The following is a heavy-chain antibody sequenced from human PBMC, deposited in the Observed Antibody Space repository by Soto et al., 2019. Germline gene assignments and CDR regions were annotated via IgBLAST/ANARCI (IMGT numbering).Heavy chain of an antibody. D-gene: IGHD1-26*01. Sequence: QVQLQESGPGLVKPSQTLSLTCTVSGGSISSGGYYWIWFRQHPGKGLEWIGYIYYIVSTYYNPSLKSLVTISVDTSKNQFSLKLSSVTAADTAVYYCARGPQWKQNWFDPWGQGTLVTVSS. J-gene: IGHJ5*02. CDR3: ARGPQWKQNWFDP. CDR2: IYYIVST. CDR1: GGSISSGGYY. V-gene: IGHV4-31*01.